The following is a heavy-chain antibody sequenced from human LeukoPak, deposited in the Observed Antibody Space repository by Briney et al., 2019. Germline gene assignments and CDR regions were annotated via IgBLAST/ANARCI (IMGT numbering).Heavy chain of an antibody. J-gene: IGHJ4*02. CDR3: ARGRSYDFWSGYYIGQLAYFDY. CDR2: INHSGST. D-gene: IGHD3-3*01. V-gene: IGHV4-34*01. Sequence: PSETLSLTCAVYGGSFSGYYWSWIRQPPGKGLEWIGEINHSGSTNYNPSLKRRVTISVDTSKNQFSLKLSSVTAADTAVYYCARGRSYDFWSGYYIGQLAYFDYWGQGTLVTVSS. CDR1: GGSFSGYY.